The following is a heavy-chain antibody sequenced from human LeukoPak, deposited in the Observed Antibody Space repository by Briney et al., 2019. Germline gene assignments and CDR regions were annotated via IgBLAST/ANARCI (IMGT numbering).Heavy chain of an antibody. Sequence: SETLSLTCTVSGGSISSYYWSWIRQPPGKGLEWIGYIYYSGSTNYNPSLKSRVTISVDTSKNQFSLKLSSVTAADTAVYYCARVYPPDYDILTGYYTRGAFDIWGQGTMVTVSS. V-gene: IGHV4-59*01. CDR2: IYYSGST. J-gene: IGHJ3*02. CDR3: ARVYPPDYDILTGYYTRGAFDI. CDR1: GGSISSYY. D-gene: IGHD3-9*01.